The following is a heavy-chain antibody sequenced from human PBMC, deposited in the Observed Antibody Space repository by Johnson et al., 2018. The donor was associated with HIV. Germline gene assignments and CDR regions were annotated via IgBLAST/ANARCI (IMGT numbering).Heavy chain of an antibody. J-gene: IGHJ3*02. CDR2: ISSSGSTI. Sequence: QVQLVESGGGLVKPGGSLRLSCAASGFSFSDHYMSWIRQAPGKGLEWVSYISSSGSTIYYADSVKGRFTVSRDNSKNTLYLQMNSLRAEDTAVYYTRATIPRDAFDIWGQGTMVTVSS. D-gene: IGHD5-12*01. CDR1: GFSFSDHY. CDR3: RATIPRDAFDI. V-gene: IGHV3-11*04.